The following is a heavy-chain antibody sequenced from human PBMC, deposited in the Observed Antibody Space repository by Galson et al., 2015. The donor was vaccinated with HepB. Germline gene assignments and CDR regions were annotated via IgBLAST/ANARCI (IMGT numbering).Heavy chain of an antibody. Sequence: TLSLTCTVSGGPISSGGYYWSWIRQHPGKGLEWIGYIYYSGSTYYNPSLKSRVTISVDTSKNQFSLKLSSVTAADTAVYYCASHLCSGGSCYPDYGFDYWGQGTLVTVSS. CDR2: IYYSGST. V-gene: IGHV4-31*03. D-gene: IGHD2-15*01. CDR3: ASHLCSGGSCYPDYGFDY. CDR1: GGPISSGGYY. J-gene: IGHJ4*02.